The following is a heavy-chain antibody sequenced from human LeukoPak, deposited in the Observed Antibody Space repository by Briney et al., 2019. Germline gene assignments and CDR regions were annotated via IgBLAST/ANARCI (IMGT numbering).Heavy chain of an antibody. J-gene: IGHJ6*03. V-gene: IGHV4-34*01. CDR3: ARTRSTMVRGVINSHYYYYYMDV. D-gene: IGHD3-10*01. CDR1: GGSFSGYY. CDR2: INHSGST. Sequence: PSETLSLTCAVYGGSFSGYYWSWIRQPPGKGLEWIGEINHSGSTNYNPSLKSRVTISVDTSKNQFSLKLSSVTAADTAVYYCARTRSTMVRGVINSHYYYYYMDVWGKGTTVTVSS.